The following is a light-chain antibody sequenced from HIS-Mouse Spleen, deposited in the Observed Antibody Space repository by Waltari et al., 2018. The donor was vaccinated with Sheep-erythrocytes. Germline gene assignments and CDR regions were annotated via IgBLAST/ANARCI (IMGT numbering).Light chain of an antibody. CDR2: GKN. CDR3: NSRDSSTAWNVV. CDR1: SLRSYY. V-gene: IGLV3-19*01. J-gene: IGLJ2*01. Sequence: SSELTQDPAVSVALGQTVRITCPGDSLRSYYASWFQQKPGKAPVLVIYGKNNRPSGIPDRFSGSSSGNTASLTITGAQAEDEADFYCNSRDSSTAWNVVFGGGTKLTVL.